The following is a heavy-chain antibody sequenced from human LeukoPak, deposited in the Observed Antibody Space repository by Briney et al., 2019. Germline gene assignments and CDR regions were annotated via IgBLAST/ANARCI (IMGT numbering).Heavy chain of an antibody. Sequence: SSISSSGGYMYYGDSVKGRFTISRDNAKNSLYLQMNSLRAEDTAVYYCARERGYSYGYSYYWGQGTLVTVSS. CDR3: ARERGYSYGYSYY. J-gene: IGHJ4*02. V-gene: IGHV3-21*01. D-gene: IGHD5-18*01. CDR2: ISSSGGYM.